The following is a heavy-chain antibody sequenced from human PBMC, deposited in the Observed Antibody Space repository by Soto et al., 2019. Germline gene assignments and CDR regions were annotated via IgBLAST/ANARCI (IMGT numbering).Heavy chain of an antibody. J-gene: IGHJ6*02. D-gene: IGHD1-1*01. CDR2: RNPNSGNT. CDR1: GYTFTSYD. V-gene: IGHV1-8*01. Sequence: QVQLVQSGAEVKKPGASVKVSCKASGYTFTSYDINWVRQATGQGLEWMGWRNPNSGNTGYAQKFQGRVTMTRNTSISTAYVELSILRSEDTAVYYCARERTGTTSMDVWGQGTTVTVSS. CDR3: ARERTGTTSMDV.